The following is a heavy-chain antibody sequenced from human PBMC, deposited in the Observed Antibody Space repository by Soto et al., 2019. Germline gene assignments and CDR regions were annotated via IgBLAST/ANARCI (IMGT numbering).Heavy chain of an antibody. D-gene: IGHD3-10*01. V-gene: IGHV4-59*01. J-gene: IGHJ4*02. CDR3: GREVSSFGSNHFDS. CDR1: GTSIRGYY. Sequence: PSETLSLTCSVSGTSIRGYYCTLIRHPPGKGLEWIGYIYYTGTTKYNPSLKSRVTISVDTSKNHFSLRLNSVTAADTAVYYCGREVSSFGSNHFDSWGQGALVTVSS. CDR2: IYYTGTT.